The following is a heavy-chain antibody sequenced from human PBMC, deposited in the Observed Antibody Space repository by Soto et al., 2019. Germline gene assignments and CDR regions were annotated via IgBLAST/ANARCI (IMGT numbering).Heavy chain of an antibody. J-gene: IGHJ6*03. D-gene: IGHD6-19*01. V-gene: IGHV1-69*13. CDR3: LAVAETYYYYYYMDV. CDR2: IIPIFGTA. Sequence: ASVKVSCKASGGTFSSYAISWVRQAPGQGLEWMGGIIPIFGTANYAQKFQGRVTITADESTSTAYMELSSLRSEDTAVYYCLAVAETYYYYYYMDVWGKGTTVTVSS. CDR1: GGTFSSYA.